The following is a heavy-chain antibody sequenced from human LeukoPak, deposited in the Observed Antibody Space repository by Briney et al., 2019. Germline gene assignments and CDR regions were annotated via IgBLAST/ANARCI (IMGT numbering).Heavy chain of an antibody. J-gene: IGHJ3*01. CDR2: IYPGGSDT. D-gene: IGHD6-13*01. CDR1: GYSFSTYW. CDR3: ARCLEAAALWSAVDV. V-gene: IGHV5-51*01. Sequence: GESLKISCKGSGYSFSTYWIGWVRQMPGKGLEWMGIIYPGGSDTRYSPSFQCQVTISADRSISTAYLQWSSLRASDTAIYYCARCLEAAALWSAVDVWGQGTVVTVTS.